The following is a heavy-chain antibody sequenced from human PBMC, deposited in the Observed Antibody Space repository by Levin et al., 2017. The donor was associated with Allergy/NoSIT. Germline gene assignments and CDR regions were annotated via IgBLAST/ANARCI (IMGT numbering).Heavy chain of an antibody. Sequence: GGSLRLSCAASGFTFSSYSMNWVRQAPGKGLEWVSSISSSSSYIYYADSVKGRFTISRDNAKNSLYLQMNSLRAEDTAVYYCARATIAAAGKDYWGQETLVTVSS. J-gene: IGHJ4*02. CDR1: GFTFSSYS. D-gene: IGHD6-13*01. V-gene: IGHV3-21*01. CDR2: ISSSSSYI. CDR3: ARATIAAAGKDY.